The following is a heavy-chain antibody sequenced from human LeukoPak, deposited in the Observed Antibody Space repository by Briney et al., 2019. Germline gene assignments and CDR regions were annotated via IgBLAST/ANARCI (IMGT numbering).Heavy chain of an antibody. CDR3: ARGGYYDSSGYYYLDY. J-gene: IGHJ4*02. CDR1: VYSISSAYY. Sequence: SETLSLTCTVSVYSISSAYYWGWIRQPPGKGLEWIGSIYHSGISYYSPSLRSRVTISVDTSKNQFSLRLSSVTAADTAVYYCARGGYYDSSGYYYLDYWGQGTLVTVSS. V-gene: IGHV4-38-2*02. CDR2: IYHSGIS. D-gene: IGHD3-22*01.